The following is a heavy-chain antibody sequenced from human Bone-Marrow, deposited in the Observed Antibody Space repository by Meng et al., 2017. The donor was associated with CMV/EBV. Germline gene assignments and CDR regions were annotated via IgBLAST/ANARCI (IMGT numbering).Heavy chain of an antibody. CDR1: GFTFDDYG. CDR2: INWNGIST. Sequence: GESLKISCAASGFTFDDYGMNWVRQVPGKGLEWVSGINWNGISTDYADSMKGRFTISRDNAKNSLYLQMNSLRAEDTALYHCAKAINYHDTSFAHWGQGPRVTGYS. J-gene: IGHJ4*02. V-gene: IGHV3-20*01. CDR3: AKAINYHDTSFAH. D-gene: IGHD3-22*01.